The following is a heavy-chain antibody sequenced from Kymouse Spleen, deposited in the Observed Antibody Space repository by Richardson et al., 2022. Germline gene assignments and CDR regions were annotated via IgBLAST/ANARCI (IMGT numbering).Heavy chain of an antibody. J-gene: IGHJ4*02. V-gene: IGHV3-33*01. Sequence: QVQLVESGGGVVQPGRSLRLSCAASGFTFSSYGMHWVRQAPGKGLEWVAVIWYDGSNKYYADSVKGRFTISRDNSKNTLYLQMNSLRAEDTAVYYCASREGGFDYWGQGTLVTVSS. CDR3: ASREGGFDY. D-gene: IGHD3-10*01,IGHD3-16*02. CDR2: IWYDGSNK. CDR1: GFTFSSYG.